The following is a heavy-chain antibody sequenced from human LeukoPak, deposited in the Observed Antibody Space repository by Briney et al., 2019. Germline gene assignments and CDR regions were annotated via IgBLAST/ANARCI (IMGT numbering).Heavy chain of an antibody. D-gene: IGHD2-21*01. CDR1: GFIFDSYA. CDR3: ARDHDWGFDY. J-gene: IGHJ4*02. V-gene: IGHV3-48*02. CDR2: ISRTNSI. Sequence: GGSLRLSCAAPGFIFDSYAMNWIRQAPGKGLEWVSYISRTNSIYYSDSVRGRFTISRDNAKNSLYLQMNSLRDEDTAVYYCARDHDWGFDYWGQGILVAVSS.